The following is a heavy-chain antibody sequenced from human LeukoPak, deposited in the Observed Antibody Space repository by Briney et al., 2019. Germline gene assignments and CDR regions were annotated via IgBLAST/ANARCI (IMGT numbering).Heavy chain of an antibody. D-gene: IGHD4-17*01. V-gene: IGHV4-34*01. Sequence: SETLSLTCAVYGGSFSGYYWSWIRQPPGKGLEWIGSIYYSGSTYYNPSLKSRVTISVDTSKNQFSLKLSSVTAADTAVYYCARRDTVTTDALFDYWGQGTLVTVSS. CDR3: ARRDTVTTDALFDY. CDR1: GGSFSGYY. J-gene: IGHJ4*02. CDR2: IYYSGST.